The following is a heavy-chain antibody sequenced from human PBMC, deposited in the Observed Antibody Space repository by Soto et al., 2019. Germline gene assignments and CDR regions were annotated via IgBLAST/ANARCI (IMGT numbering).Heavy chain of an antibody. CDR3: ARDAAVGLFGY. CDR1: GYTFTSYG. J-gene: IGHJ4*02. V-gene: IGHV1-18*01. D-gene: IGHD1-26*01. CDR2: VNAYNGNT. Sequence: QVQLVQSGAEVKKPGASVKVSCKASGYTFTSYGISWVRQAPGQGLEWMGWVNAYNGNTKYAQKLQGRATMTLDTPTSTAYMELRGLRSDDTAVYCCARDAAVGLFGYWGQGTLVTVSS.